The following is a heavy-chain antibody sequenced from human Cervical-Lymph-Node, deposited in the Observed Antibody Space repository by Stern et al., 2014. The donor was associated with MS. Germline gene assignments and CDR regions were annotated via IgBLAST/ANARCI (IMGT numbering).Heavy chain of an antibody. CDR3: TRGSYFVFNS. V-gene: IGHV4-61*02. CDR2: IYTSGTT. J-gene: IGHJ4*02. D-gene: IGHD3-10*01. Sequence: QVQLQESGPGLVKPSQTLSLTCTVSGGSISSGSYYWSWIRQPAGKGLEWVGRIYTSGTTNYNPSLKSRVTISVDTSKNQFSLNLSSVTAADTAVYYCTRGSYFVFNSWGQGTLVTVSS. CDR1: GGSISSGSYY.